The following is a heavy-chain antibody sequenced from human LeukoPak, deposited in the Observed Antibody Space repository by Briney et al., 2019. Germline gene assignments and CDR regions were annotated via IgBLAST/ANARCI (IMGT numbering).Heavy chain of an antibody. CDR3: ARSITMVRGVPSRPFFDY. V-gene: IGHV1-69*13. Sequence: SVKVSCKASGGTFSSSAISWVRQAPGQGLEWMGGIIPIFGTANYAQKFQGRVTITADESTSTAYMELSSLRSEDTAVYYCARSITMVRGVPSRPFFDYWGQGTLVTVSS. D-gene: IGHD3-10*01. CDR1: GGTFSSSA. J-gene: IGHJ4*02. CDR2: IIPIFGTA.